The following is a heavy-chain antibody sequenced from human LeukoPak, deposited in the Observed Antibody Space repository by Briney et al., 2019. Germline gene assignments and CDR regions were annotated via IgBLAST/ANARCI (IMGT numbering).Heavy chain of an antibody. V-gene: IGHV4-4*09. D-gene: IGHD1-14*01. J-gene: IGHJ5*02. Sequence: SETLSLTCTVSGGCISSYYWSWIRQPPGKGLEWIGYIYTSGSTNYNPSLKSRVTISVDTSKNQFSLKLSSVTAADTAVYYCARRKARWFDPWGQGTLVTVSS. CDR2: IYTSGST. CDR3: ARRKARWFDP. CDR1: GGCISSYY.